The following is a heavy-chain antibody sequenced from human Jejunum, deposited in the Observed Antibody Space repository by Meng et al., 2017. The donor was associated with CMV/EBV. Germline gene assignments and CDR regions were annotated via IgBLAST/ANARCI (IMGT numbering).Heavy chain of an antibody. CDR3: ARDGGNVWSGYIPPYYFDF. V-gene: IGHV1-8*03. Sequence: SSYMNRVRQAPGQRHDWVEWMNPNGDKTGSAKRFQDRLAISRSTSVSTAYVELSDLRSDDTAMYYCARDGGNVWSGYIPPYYFDFWGQGSLVTVSS. CDR1: SSY. D-gene: IGHD3-3*01. CDR2: MNPNGDKT. J-gene: IGHJ4*02.